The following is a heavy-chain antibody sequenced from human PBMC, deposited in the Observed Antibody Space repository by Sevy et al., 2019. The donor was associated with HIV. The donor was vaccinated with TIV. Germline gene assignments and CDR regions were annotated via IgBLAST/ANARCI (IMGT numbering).Heavy chain of an antibody. Sequence: GGSLRLSCAASGFTFSKYSMSWVRQTPGKWLEWVSTLSFGCGEINYADSVKGRFTISRDNSKSSVYLQMNNLRPEDTAVYYCAREGCTKPHDYWGQGTLVTVSS. V-gene: IGHV3-23*01. J-gene: IGHJ4*02. CDR2: LSFGCGEI. CDR1: GFTFSKYS. CDR3: AREGCTKPHDY. D-gene: IGHD2-8*01.